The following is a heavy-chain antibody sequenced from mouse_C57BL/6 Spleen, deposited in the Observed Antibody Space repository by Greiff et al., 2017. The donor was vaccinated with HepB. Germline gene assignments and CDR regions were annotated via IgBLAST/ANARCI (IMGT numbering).Heavy chain of an antibody. CDR2: IDPENGDT. D-gene: IGHD2-1*01. CDR1: GFNIKDDY. J-gene: IGHJ2*01. V-gene: IGHV14-4*01. Sequence: EVQLKQSGAELVRPGASVKLSCTASGFNIKDDYMHWVKQRPEQGLEWIGWIDPENGDTEYASKFQGKATITADTSSNTAYLQLSSLTSEDTAVYYCIYGNYDYWGQGTTLTVSS. CDR3: IYGNYDY.